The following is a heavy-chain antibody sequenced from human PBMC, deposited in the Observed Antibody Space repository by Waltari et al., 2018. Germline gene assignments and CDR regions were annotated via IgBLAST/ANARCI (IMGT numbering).Heavy chain of an antibody. CDR3: AREVWGGSSGFWYFDL. V-gene: IGHV4-31*03. CDR2: MYYSRNI. D-gene: IGHD6-25*01. CDR1: GGSISSVGYF. J-gene: IGHJ2*01. Sequence: QVQLQESGPGLVKPSQTLSLTCTVSGGSISSVGYFWSWIRQRPGRGLGWIGYMYYSRNIYYNPTLKGRVRISVDTSQNQFSLNLSSVTAADTAVYYCAREVWGGSSGFWYFDLWGRGTLVTVSS.